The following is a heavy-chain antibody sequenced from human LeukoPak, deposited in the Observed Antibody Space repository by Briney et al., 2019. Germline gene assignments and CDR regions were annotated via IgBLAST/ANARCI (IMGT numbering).Heavy chain of an antibody. CDR3: ARVRSRYCSSTSCTQAHMDV. V-gene: IGHV4-61*02. CDR1: GGSISSGSYY. CDR2: IYTSGST. J-gene: IGHJ6*02. Sequence: TLSLTCTVSGGSISSGSYYWSWIRQPAGKGLEWIGRIYTSGSTNYNPSLKSRVTISVDTSKNQFSLKLSSVTAADTAVYYCARVRSRYCSSTSCTQAHMDVWGQGTTVTVSS. D-gene: IGHD2-2*01.